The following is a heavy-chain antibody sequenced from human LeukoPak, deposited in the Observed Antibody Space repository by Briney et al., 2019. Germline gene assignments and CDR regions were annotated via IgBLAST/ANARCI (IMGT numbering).Heavy chain of an antibody. CDR2: MNQDGSRK. CDR1: GFTFSSSW. Sequence: GGSLRPSCVASGFTFSSSWMSWVRQGPGKGPEWVANMNQDGSRKFYVDSVEGRFTISRDNAKNSLFLEMNGLRDEDTAVYYCTRDSQGSGTYSTDHWGQGTLVTVSS. CDR3: TRDSQGSGTYSTDH. V-gene: IGHV3-7*01. J-gene: IGHJ4*02. D-gene: IGHD3-10*01.